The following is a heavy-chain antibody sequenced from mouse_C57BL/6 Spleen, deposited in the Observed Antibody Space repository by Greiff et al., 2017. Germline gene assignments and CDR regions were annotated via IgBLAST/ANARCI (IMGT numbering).Heavy chain of an antibody. J-gene: IGHJ4*01. D-gene: IGHD1-1*01. CDR2: INPSSGYT. Sequence: QVHVKQSGAELARPGASVKMSCKASGYTFTSYTMHWVKQRPGQGLEWIGYINPSSGYTKYNQKFKDKATLTADKSSSTAYMQLSSLTSEDSAVDYCARFYYGSSYAMDYWGQGTSVTVSS. CDR3: ARFYYGSSYAMDY. V-gene: IGHV1-4*01. CDR1: GYTFTSYT.